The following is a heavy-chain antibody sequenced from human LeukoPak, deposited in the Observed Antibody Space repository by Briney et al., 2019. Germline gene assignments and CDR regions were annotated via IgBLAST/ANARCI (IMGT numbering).Heavy chain of an antibody. D-gene: IGHD4-17*01. V-gene: IGHV3-30*02. Sequence: GGSLRLSCAASGFTFSSYAMSWVRQAPGKGLEWVAFIRYDGSYEYYTNSVKGRFTISRDNSKNTLYLQMNSLRPEDTAVYYCAKQTATVTTPDYWGQGTLVTVSS. CDR2: IRYDGSYE. J-gene: IGHJ4*02. CDR3: AKQTATVTTPDY. CDR1: GFTFSSYA.